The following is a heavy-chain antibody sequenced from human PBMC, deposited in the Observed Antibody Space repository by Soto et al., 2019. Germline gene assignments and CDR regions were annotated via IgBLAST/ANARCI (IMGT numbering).Heavy chain of an antibody. CDR3: ARNGSGY. CDR1: GLTVSNHP. CDR2: IYSGGGT. J-gene: IGHJ4*02. V-gene: IGHV3-66*01. Sequence: EVQLAESGGGLVQPGGSLRLSCVASGLTVSNHPMSWVRQAPGKGLEWVSVIYSGGGTHYADSVKGRFTISRDNSKNTVYLQMNSLRAEDTAVYYCARNGSGYWGQGTLVTVSS.